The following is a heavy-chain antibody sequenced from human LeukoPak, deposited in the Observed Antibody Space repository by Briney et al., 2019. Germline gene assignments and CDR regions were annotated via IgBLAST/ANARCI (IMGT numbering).Heavy chain of an antibody. D-gene: IGHD2-21*02. CDR3: ARDGDAPMTDFDY. CDR1: GFTFSSYW. CDR2: VKTDGSIT. Sequence: GGSLRLSCAASGFTFSSYWMCWVRQDPGKGLAWVSCVKTDGSITAYAGSVKGRFTISRDNAKNTLYLQMNSLRADDTAVYYCARDGDAPMTDFDYWGQGTLVTVSS. J-gene: IGHJ4*02. V-gene: IGHV3-74*01.